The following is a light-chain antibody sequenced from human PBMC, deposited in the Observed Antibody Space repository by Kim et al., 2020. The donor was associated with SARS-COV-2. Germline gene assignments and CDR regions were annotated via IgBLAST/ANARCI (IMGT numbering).Light chain of an antibody. Sequence: EIVLTQSPGTLSLSPGESATLSCRASQSVSSIYLAWYQQKPGQAPRLLIYGASSRATGIPDRFSGSGSGTDFTLTINRLEPEDFAVYYCQQYGSSPWTFGQGTKVDIK. CDR3: QQYGSSPWT. J-gene: IGKJ1*01. CDR2: GAS. V-gene: IGKV3-20*01. CDR1: QSVSSIY.